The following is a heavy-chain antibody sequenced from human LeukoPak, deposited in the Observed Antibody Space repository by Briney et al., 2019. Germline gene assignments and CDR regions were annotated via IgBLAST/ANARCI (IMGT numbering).Heavy chain of an antibody. Sequence: SQTLSLTCAVSGGSISSGSYYWSCIRQPAGQGLEWFGRIYTSGSSNYNPFLKSRATISVNTSKTQFSLKLSSVTAADTAVYYCARLRYSYGYYDMDVWGKGTTVTVSS. V-gene: IGHV4-61*02. CDR1: GGSISSGSYY. CDR2: IYTSGSS. D-gene: IGHD5-18*01. J-gene: IGHJ6*03. CDR3: ARLRYSYGYYDMDV.